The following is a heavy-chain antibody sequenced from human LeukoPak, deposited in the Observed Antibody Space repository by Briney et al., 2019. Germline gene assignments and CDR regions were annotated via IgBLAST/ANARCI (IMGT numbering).Heavy chain of an antibody. CDR2: IIPILGIA. Sequence: GASVKVSCKASGGTSSSYAISWVRQAPGQGLEWMGRIIPILGIANYAQKFQGRVTITADKSTSTAYMELSSLRSEDTAVYYCARVLRGEGYFDYWGQGTLVTVSS. V-gene: IGHV1-69*04. J-gene: IGHJ4*02. D-gene: IGHD3-10*01. CDR3: ARVLRGEGYFDY. CDR1: GGTSSSYA.